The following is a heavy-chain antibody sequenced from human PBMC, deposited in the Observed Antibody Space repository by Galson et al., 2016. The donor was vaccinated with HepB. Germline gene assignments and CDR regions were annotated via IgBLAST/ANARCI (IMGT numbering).Heavy chain of an antibody. CDR1: GYNFTNYA. Sequence: SVKVSCKASGYNFTNYAMHWVRQAPGQRLEWMGWIKAGNGNTKYSQKFQGRISITRDTSAGTAYMEVRALRSEDTAVFYCARLGGNTRVDLWGQGTLVTVS. D-gene: IGHD1-7*01. J-gene: IGHJ5*02. CDR2: IKAGNGNT. CDR3: ARLGGNTRVDL. V-gene: IGHV1-3*01.